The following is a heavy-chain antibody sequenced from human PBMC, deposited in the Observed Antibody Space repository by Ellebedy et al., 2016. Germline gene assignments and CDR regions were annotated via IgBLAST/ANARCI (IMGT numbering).Heavy chain of an antibody. CDR2: INHSGST. J-gene: IGHJ5*02. CDR3: ARGGHDYSNYVGYNWFDP. V-gene: IGHV4-34*01. D-gene: IGHD4-11*01. CDR1: GGSFSGYY. Sequence: SETLSLTXAVYGGSFSGYYWSWIRQPPGKGLGWIGEINHSGSTNYNPSLKSRVTISVDTSKNQFSLKLSSVTAADTAVYYCARGGHDYSNYVGYNWFDPWGQGTLVTVSS.